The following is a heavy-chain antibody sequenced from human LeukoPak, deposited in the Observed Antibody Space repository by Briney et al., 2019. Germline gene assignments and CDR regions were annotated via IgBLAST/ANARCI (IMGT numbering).Heavy chain of an antibody. J-gene: IGHJ4*02. Sequence: PSETLSLTCTVSGGSISSSSYYWGWIRQPPGKALEWIGSIYYSGSTYYNPSLKSRVTISVDTSKNQFSLKLSSVTAADTAVYYCARLQLVIIDYWGQGTLVTVSS. CDR3: ARLQLVIIDY. CDR2: IYYSGST. V-gene: IGHV4-39*01. CDR1: GGSISSSSYY. D-gene: IGHD3-9*01.